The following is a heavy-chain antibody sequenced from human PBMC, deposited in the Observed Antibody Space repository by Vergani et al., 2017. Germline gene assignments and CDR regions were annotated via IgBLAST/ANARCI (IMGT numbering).Heavy chain of an antibody. Sequence: QVQLVQSGAEVKKPGASVKVSCKASGYTFTGYYMHWVRQAPGQGLEWMGWINPNSGGTNYAQKFQGRVTMTRDTSSSTAYMEMSRLRTDDTAVYYCARDLPGMITFGGARDAFDIWGQGTMVTVSS. D-gene: IGHD3-16*01. CDR1: GYTFTGYY. CDR2: INPNSGGT. CDR3: ARDLPGMITFGGARDAFDI. J-gene: IGHJ3*02. V-gene: IGHV1-2*02.